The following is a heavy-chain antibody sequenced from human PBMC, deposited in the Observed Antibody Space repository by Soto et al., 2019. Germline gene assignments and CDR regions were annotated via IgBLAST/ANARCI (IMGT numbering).Heavy chain of an antibody. CDR1: GFTFSSYA. CDR3: AKKTDSSSPWGALDI. J-gene: IGHJ3*02. Sequence: EVQLLESGGGLVQPGGSLRLSCAASGFTFSSYAMTWVRQAPAQGLEWVSGISGSGGGTYYADSVKGRFTISRDSSKNRVYLPMDSLRAEDTAVYYCAKKTDSSSPWGALDIWGQGTMVSVSS. V-gene: IGHV3-23*01. CDR2: ISGSGGGT. D-gene: IGHD6-6*01.